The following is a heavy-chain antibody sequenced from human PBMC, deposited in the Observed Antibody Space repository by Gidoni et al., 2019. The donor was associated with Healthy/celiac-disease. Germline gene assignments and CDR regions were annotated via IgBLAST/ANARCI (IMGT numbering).Heavy chain of an antibody. CDR2: IYYSGST. CDR3: ARVGVGARLFDY. CDR1: GGSLSSYY. V-gene: IGHV4-59*01. D-gene: IGHD1-26*01. Sequence: QVQLQESGPGLVKPSETLSLTCTVSGGSLSSYYWSWIRQPPGKGLEWIGYIYYSGSTNYNPSLKSRVTISVDTSKNQFSLKLSSVTAADTAVYSCARVGVGARLFDYWVQGTLVTVSS. J-gene: IGHJ4*02.